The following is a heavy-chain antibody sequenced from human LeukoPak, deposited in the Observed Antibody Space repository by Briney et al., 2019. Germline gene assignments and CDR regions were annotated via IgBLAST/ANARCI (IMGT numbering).Heavy chain of an antibody. Sequence: SETLSLTCTVSGGSISSYYGSWLRQPPGKGLGWGRYFSYSGSTSFNPSLKSRVTISVDTSKNQFSLKLSSVTAADTAVYYCAREGTAGTNLNWFDPWGQGTLVTVSS. CDR2: FSYSGST. CDR1: GGSISSYY. CDR3: AREGTAGTNLNWFDP. D-gene: IGHD1-1*01. J-gene: IGHJ5*02. V-gene: IGHV4-59*01.